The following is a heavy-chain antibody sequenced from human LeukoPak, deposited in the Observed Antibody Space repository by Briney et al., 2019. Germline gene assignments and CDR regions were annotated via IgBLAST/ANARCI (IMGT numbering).Heavy chain of an antibody. CDR2: ISYDGSNK. J-gene: IGHJ4*01. V-gene: IGHV3-30-3*01. D-gene: IGHD6-19*01. Sequence: PRGSLRLSCAASGFTFSSYAMHWVRQAPGKGLEWVAVISYDGSNKYYADSVKGRFTISRDNSKNTLYLQMNSLRAEDTAVYYCARDXGEQWXAYXFDYWGXXTXVXVSS. CDR1: GFTFSSYA. CDR3: ARDXGEQWXAYXFDY.